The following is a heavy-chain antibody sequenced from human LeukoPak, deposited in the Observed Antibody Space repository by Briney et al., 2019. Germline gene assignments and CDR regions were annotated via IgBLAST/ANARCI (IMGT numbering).Heavy chain of an antibody. CDR3: ARDPRYGLGNDY. D-gene: IGHD3/OR15-3a*01. CDR1: GGSISSGGYY. V-gene: IGHV4-31*03. CDR2: IYYSGST. J-gene: IGHJ4*02. Sequence: SQTLSLTCTVSGGSISSGGYYWSWIRQHPGKGLEWIGYIYYSGSTYYNPSPKSRVTISVDTSKNQFSLRLSSVTAADTAVYYCARDPRYGLGNDYWGQGTLVTVSS.